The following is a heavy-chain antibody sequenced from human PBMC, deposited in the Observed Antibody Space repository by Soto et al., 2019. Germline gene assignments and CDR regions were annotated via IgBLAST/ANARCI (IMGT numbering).Heavy chain of an antibody. J-gene: IGHJ6*02. CDR1: GFTFSSYG. V-gene: IGHV3-33*01. CDR2: IWYDGSNK. D-gene: IGHD2-15*01. CDR3: ASEYCSGGRCYYYGMDV. Sequence: QVQLVESGGGVVQPGRSLRLSCAASGFTFSSYGMHWVRQAPGKGLEWVAVIWYDGSNKYYADSVKGRFTISRDNSKNTLYLQMNSLRAEDTAVYYCASEYCSGGRCYYYGMDVWGPGTTVTVSS.